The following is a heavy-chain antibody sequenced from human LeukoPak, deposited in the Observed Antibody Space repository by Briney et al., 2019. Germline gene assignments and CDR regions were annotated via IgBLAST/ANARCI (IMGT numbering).Heavy chain of an antibody. Sequence: SETLSLTCTVSGYSISSGYYWGWIRQPPGKGLEWIGSIYHSGSTYYNPSLKSRVTISVDTSKNQFSLKLSSVTAADTAVYYCARGSRGYYYGWGQGTLVTVSS. CDR2: IYHSGST. J-gene: IGHJ4*02. CDR3: ARGSRGYYYG. CDR1: GYSISSGYY. D-gene: IGHD3-22*01. V-gene: IGHV4-38-2*02.